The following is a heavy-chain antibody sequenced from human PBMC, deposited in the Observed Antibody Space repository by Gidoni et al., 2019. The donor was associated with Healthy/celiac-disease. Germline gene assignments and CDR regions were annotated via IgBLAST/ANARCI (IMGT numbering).Heavy chain of an antibody. D-gene: IGHD6-19*01. Sequence: QVQMVESGGGVVQPGRSLRLSCAASGFAFGSYAMHWVRQPPGRGLGWVGVRSHDGRNKYYADSVKGRFTIYRDNSKNTLYLQMSSLRAEDTAVYYCAKDHGQWLVRGGVDWFDPWGQGTLVTVSS. J-gene: IGHJ5*02. V-gene: IGHV3-30*18. CDR2: RSHDGRNK. CDR3: AKDHGQWLVRGGVDWFDP. CDR1: GFAFGSYA.